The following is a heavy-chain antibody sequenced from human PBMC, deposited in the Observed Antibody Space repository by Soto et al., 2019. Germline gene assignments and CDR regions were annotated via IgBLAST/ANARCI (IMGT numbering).Heavy chain of an antibody. D-gene: IGHD5-12*01. J-gene: IGHJ6*02. V-gene: IGHV3-48*02. Sequence: GGSLRLSCAASGFTFSSYSMNWVRQAPGKGLEWVSYISSSSSTIYYADSVKGRFTISRDNAKNSLYLQMNSLRDEDTAVYYCASRSGYDWVYYHYGMDVWGQGTTVTVSS. CDR3: ASRSGYDWVYYHYGMDV. CDR1: GFTFSSYS. CDR2: ISSSSSTI.